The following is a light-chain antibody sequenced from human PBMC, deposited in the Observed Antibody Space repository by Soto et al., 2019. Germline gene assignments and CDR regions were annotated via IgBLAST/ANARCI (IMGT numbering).Light chain of an antibody. CDR2: DVS. Sequence: QSVLTQPAAVSWSPGQSITISCTGTRSDVGGYNYVSWYQQHPGKAPKLMIYDVSNRPSGVSNRFSGSKSGNTASLTISGLQAEDEADYYCSSYTSSSTPLCVFGTGTKVTVL. J-gene: IGLJ1*01. CDR1: RSDVGGYNY. V-gene: IGLV2-14*01. CDR3: SSYTSSSTPLCV.